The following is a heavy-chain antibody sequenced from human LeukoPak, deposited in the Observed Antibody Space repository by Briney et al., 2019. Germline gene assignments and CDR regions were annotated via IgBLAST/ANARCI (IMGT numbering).Heavy chain of an antibody. J-gene: IGHJ4*02. Sequence: GGSLRLSCAASGFTFSSYSMNWVRQAPGKGLEWVSSISSSSSYIYYADSVKGRFTISRDNAKNSLYLQMNSLRAEDTAVYYCARGRLGYCSGGSRYVFFVWGQGTLVTVSS. V-gene: IGHV3-21*01. D-gene: IGHD2-15*01. CDR1: GFTFSSYS. CDR3: ARGRLGYCSGGSRYVFFV. CDR2: ISSSSSYI.